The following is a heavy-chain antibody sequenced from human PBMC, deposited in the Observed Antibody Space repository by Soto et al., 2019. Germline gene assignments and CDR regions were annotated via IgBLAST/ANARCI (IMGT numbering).Heavy chain of an antibody. D-gene: IGHD2-15*01. J-gene: IGHJ6*02. CDR1: GFTFSSYA. V-gene: IGHV3-23*01. CDR3: AKVPNCGGGSCYSGGDYYYYGMDV. Sequence: GGSLRLSCAASGFTFSSYAMSWVRQAPGKGLEWVSAISGSGGSTYYADSVKGRFTISRDNSKNTLYLQMNSLRAEDTAVYYCAKVPNCGGGSCYSGGDYYYYGMDVWGQGTTVTVSS. CDR2: ISGSGGST.